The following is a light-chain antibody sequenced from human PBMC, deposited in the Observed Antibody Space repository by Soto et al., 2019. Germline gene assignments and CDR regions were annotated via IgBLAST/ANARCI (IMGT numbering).Light chain of an antibody. J-gene: IGKJ3*01. Sequence: EIVLTQSPDTLSLSPGERATLSCRASQSVSSDYLVWYQQKPGQAPRLLIYGASSRATGIPDRFSGSGSGTDFTLTISRLEPEDFAVYYCQHYGNSPPSVTFGPGTNGYQ. V-gene: IGKV3-20*01. CDR3: QHYGNSPPSVT. CDR2: GAS. CDR1: QSVSSDY.